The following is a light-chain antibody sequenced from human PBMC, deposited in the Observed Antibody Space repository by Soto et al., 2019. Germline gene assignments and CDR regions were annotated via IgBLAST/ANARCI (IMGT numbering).Light chain of an antibody. CDR2: DVT. V-gene: IGLV2-11*01. CDR1: SSDVGGYTY. Sequence: QSALTQPRSVSGSPGQSVTISCTGTSSDVGGYTYVSWYQQNAGKPPKLMIYDVTKRPSGVPDRFSGSKSGNTASLTISGLQDEDASDYYCCSSAGKYTFLFGAGTKLTVL. CDR3: CSSAGKYTFL. J-gene: IGLJ2*01.